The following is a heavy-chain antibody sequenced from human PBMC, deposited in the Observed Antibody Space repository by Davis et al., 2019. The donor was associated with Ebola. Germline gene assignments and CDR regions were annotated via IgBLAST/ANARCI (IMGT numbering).Heavy chain of an antibody. CDR1: GYTFSGYY. V-gene: IGHV1-46*01. Sequence: ASVKVSCKASGYTFSGYYMHWVRQAPGQGLEWMGIINPSDGSTSYAQKFQGRVTMTRDTSTYTLYMELSSLRSEDTAVYYCARAIYYYDNSGYSDYWGQGTLVTVSS. CDR3: ARAIYYYDNSGYSDY. D-gene: IGHD3-22*01. J-gene: IGHJ4*02. CDR2: INPSDGST.